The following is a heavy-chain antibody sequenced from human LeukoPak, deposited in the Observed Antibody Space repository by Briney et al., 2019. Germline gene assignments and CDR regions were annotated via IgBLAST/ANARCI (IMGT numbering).Heavy chain of an antibody. V-gene: IGHV3-74*01. CDR3: AKARNPYYYDSSLDY. Sequence: GGSLRLSCAASGFSFSSYWMNWVRQAPGKGLVWVAHINTDGRTTTYADSVKGRFTVARDNAKNTLYLEMNSLRAEDTALYYCAKARNPYYYDSSLDYWGQGTLVTVSS. J-gene: IGHJ4*02. CDR2: INTDGRTT. CDR1: GFSFSSYW. D-gene: IGHD3-22*01.